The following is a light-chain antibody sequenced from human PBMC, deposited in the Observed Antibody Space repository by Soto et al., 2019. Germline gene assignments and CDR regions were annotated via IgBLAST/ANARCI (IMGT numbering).Light chain of an antibody. CDR1: QSVSSN. J-gene: IGKJ4*01. CDR3: QQFGSSPILT. Sequence: EIVMTQSPATLSVSPGERATLSCRASQSVSSNLAWYQQRPGQAHRLLIFGASNRATGVPDRFSGSGSGTDFTLGISRLEPEDFAVYYCQQFGSSPILTFGGGTKVDIK. V-gene: IGKV3-20*01. CDR2: GAS.